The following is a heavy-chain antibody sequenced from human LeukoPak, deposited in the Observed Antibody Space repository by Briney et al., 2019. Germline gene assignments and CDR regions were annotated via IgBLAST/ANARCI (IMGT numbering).Heavy chain of an antibody. CDR2: TYYSGST. CDR3: AREPIVVGTAAFDI. D-gene: IGHD2-21*02. CDR1: GGSISHYY. V-gene: IGHV4-59*01. J-gene: IGHJ3*02. Sequence: SETLSLTCTVSGGSISHYYWRWIRQPPGKGLEWIGYTYYSGSTNYSPSLRSRVTISVDTSKNQFSLKLSSVTAADTAVYYCAREPIVVGTAAFDIWGQGTMVTVSS.